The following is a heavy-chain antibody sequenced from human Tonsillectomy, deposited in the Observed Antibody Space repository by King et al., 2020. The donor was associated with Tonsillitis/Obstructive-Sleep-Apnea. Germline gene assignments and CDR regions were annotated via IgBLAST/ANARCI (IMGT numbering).Heavy chain of an antibody. V-gene: IGHV3-23*04. CDR2: ISGSGGST. CDR3: AKRPNLWFGGLLLADY. J-gene: IGHJ4*02. D-gene: IGHD3-10*01. Sequence: VQLVESGGGLVQPGGSLRLSCAASGFTFSSYAMSWVRQAPGKGLEWVSAISGSGGSTYYADSVKGRFTISRDNSKNTLYLQMNSLRAEDTAVYYCAKRPNLWFGGLLLADYWGQGTLVTVSS. CDR1: GFTFSSYA.